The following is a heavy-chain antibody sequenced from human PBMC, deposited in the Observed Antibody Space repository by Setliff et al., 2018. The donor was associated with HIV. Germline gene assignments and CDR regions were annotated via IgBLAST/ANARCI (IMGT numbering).Heavy chain of an antibody. CDR1: GGSISSSDW. Sequence: SETLSLTCAVSGGSISSSDWWTWVRQPPGRGLEWIGEIHHSGRTNYNPSLKSRVTISVDQSENQFSLRLSSVTAADTAVYYCARSSCCSGGSCSTFAYWGQGTLVTVSS. J-gene: IGHJ4*02. D-gene: IGHD2-15*01. V-gene: IGHV4-4*02. CDR2: IHHSGRT. CDR3: ARSSCCSGGSCSTFAY.